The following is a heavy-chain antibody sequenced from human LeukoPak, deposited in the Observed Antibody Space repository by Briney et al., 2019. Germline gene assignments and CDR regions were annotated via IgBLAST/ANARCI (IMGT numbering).Heavy chain of an antibody. CDR2: ISWNSGSI. Sequence: GGSLRLSCAASGFTFDDYAMHWVRQAPEKGLEWVSGISWNSGSIGYADSVKGRFTISRDNAKNSLYLQMNSLRAEDTAVYYCAKESMVRGAFDYWGQGTLVTVSS. V-gene: IGHV3-9*01. J-gene: IGHJ4*02. CDR1: GFTFDDYA. D-gene: IGHD3-10*01. CDR3: AKESMVRGAFDY.